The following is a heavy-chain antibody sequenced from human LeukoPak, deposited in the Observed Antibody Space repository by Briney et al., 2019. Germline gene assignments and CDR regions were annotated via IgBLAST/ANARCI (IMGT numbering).Heavy chain of an antibody. CDR3: ATQGIAVAGMGYNWFDP. J-gene: IGHJ5*02. V-gene: IGHV4-34*01. CDR1: GGSFSGYY. D-gene: IGHD6-19*01. Sequence: SETLSLTCAVYGGSFSGYYWSWIRQPPGKGLEWIGEINHSGSTNYNPSLKSRVTISVDTSKNQFSLKLSSVTAADTAVYYCATQGIAVAGMGYNWFDPWGQGTLVTVSS. CDR2: INHSGST.